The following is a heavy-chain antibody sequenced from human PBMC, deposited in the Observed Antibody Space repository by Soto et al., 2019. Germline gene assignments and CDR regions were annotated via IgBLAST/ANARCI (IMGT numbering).Heavy chain of an antibody. D-gene: IGHD6-13*01. CDR2: ISSSSSYI. CDR3: ARERSSSWYSGGDY. J-gene: IGHJ4*02. CDR1: GFTFSSYS. V-gene: IGHV3-21*01. Sequence: EVQLVESGGGLVKPGGSLRLSCAASGFTFSSYSMNWVRQAPGKGLEWVSSISSSSSYIYYADSVKGRFTISRDNAKNALYLQMSSLRAEDTAVYYCARERSSSWYSGGDYWGQGTLVTVSS.